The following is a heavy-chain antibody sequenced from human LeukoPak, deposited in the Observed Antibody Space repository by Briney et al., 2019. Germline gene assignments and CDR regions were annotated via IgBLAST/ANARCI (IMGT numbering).Heavy chain of an antibody. D-gene: IGHD6-13*01. CDR3: ARDQIIGSVAAAGYWYFDL. CDR2: ISHDSGIR. J-gene: IGHJ2*01. CDR1: GFTLSRDS. V-gene: IGHV3-48*01. Sequence: GGSLRLSCAASGFTLSRDSMNWVRQAPGKGLEWISYISHDSGIRYYADSVRGRFTISRDNAKNSLYLQMHSLRAEDTAVYYCARDQIIGSVAAAGYWYFDLWGRGTLVTVSS.